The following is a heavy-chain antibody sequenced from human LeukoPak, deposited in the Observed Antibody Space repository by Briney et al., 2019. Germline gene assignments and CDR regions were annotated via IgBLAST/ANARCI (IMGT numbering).Heavy chain of an antibody. CDR3: ARAKRNGFDI. CDR1: GFTFSNYS. Sequence: PGGSLRLSCAASGFTFSNYSMNWVRQAPGKGLEWVSYISRSRSTIYYADSVKGRFTISRDNAKNSLYLQMHSLRAEDTAVYYCARAKRNGFDIWGQGTMVTVSS. CDR2: ISRSRSTI. V-gene: IGHV3-48*01. J-gene: IGHJ3*02.